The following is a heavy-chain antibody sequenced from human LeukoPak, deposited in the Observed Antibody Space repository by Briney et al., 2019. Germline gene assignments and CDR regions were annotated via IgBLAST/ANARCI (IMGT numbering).Heavy chain of an antibody. D-gene: IGHD6-13*01. V-gene: IGHV3-23*01. CDR2: ISGSGGST. Sequence: PGGSLRLSCAASGFTFRSYGMSWVRQAPGKGLEWISGISGSGGSTYYADSVKGRFTISRDNSKNTLYLQMNSLRAEDTAVYYCAKAPIAAAGYFQHWGQGTLVTVSS. CDR1: GFTFRSYG. J-gene: IGHJ1*01. CDR3: AKAPIAAAGYFQH.